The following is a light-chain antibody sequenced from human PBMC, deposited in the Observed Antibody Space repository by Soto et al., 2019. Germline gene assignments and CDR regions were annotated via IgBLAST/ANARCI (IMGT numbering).Light chain of an antibody. CDR2: EDY. CDR1: NTDVENYNF. V-gene: IGLV2-23*01. J-gene: IGLJ1*01. Sequence: QSVLTQPASVSGSPGQSITIACTGINTDVENYNFVSWYQQHPGKAPKLMIYEDYKRPSGVSNRFSGSKSGNTASLTISGLQTEDEADYYCGSWDSSLSAYVFGTGTKLTVL. CDR3: GSWDSSLSAYV.